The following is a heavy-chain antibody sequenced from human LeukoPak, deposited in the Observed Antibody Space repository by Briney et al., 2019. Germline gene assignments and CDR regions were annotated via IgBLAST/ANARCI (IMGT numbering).Heavy chain of an antibody. CDR2: MYYSGST. J-gene: IGHJ4*02. CDR3: ASVGMATTLDF. D-gene: IGHD5-24*01. CDR1: GGSISSYY. Sequence: SETLSLTCTVSGGSISSYYWSWIRQPPGKGLEWIGYMYYSGSTNYNPSLKSRVTISIDTSKNQFSLKLGSVTAADTAVYYCASVGMATTLDFWGQGTLVTVS. V-gene: IGHV4-59*01.